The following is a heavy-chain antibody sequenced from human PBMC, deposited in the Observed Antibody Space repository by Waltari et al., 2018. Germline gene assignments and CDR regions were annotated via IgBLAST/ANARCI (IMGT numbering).Heavy chain of an antibody. D-gene: IGHD3-22*01. CDR3: VREYDSGGAGY. CDR2: ISPSSSTI. V-gene: IGHV3-48*04. J-gene: IGHJ4*02. CDR1: GFPLRSYG. Sequence: EVQLVESGGGLVQPGGSRRLSCSSSGFPLRSYGMTWVRPAPGKGLGCVSYISPSSSTITYADSMKGRFTISRDNAKNSLYLHMNSLRADDTAVYYCVREYDSGGAGYWGQGTLVTVSS.